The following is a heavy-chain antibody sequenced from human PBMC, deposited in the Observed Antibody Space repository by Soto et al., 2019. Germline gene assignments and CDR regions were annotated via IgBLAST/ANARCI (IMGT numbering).Heavy chain of an antibody. V-gene: IGHV3-53*01. J-gene: IGHJ6*02. CDR2: IYSGGST. D-gene: IGHD5-12*01. Sequence: ESGGGLIQPGGSLRLSCAASGFTVSSNYMNWVRQAPGKGLEWVSVIYSGGSTYYADSVKGRFTISRDNSKNTLYLQMNSLRAEDTAIYYCARKASGFVTAMDVWGQGTTVTVSS. CDR1: GFTVSSNY. CDR3: ARKASGFVTAMDV.